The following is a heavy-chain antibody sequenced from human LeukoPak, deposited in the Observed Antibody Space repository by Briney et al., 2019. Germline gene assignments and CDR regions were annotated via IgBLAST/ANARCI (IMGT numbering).Heavy chain of an antibody. CDR1: GGSISSYY. CDR3: ARDGHYGLFDY. V-gene: IGHV4-59*01. D-gene: IGHD4-17*01. CDR2: IYYSGGT. J-gene: IGHJ4*02. Sequence: ASETLSLTCTVSGGSISSYYWSWIRQPPGKGLEWIGYIYYSGGTNYNPSLKSRVTISVDTSKNQFSLKLSSVTAADTAVYYCARDGHYGLFDYWGQGTLVTVSS.